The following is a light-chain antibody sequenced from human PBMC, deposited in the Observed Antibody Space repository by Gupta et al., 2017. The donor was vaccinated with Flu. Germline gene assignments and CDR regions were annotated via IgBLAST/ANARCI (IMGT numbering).Light chain of an antibody. CDR1: NSNIGSDP. CDR3: GTWDYALTGPV. J-gene: IGLJ2*01. CDR2: RDG. Sequence: RVTVSCSGGNSNIGSDPVSWFQQLPGAAPKLLICRDGQRPSGVPDRFSGSKSGTSASLGITGLQSGDEADYDCGTWDYALTGPVFGGGTKLTVL. V-gene: IGLV1-44*01.